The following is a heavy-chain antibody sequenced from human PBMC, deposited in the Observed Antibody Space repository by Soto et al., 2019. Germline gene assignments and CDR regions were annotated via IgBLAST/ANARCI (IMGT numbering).Heavy chain of an antibody. CDR1: GFTFSSYV. D-gene: IGHD4-17*01. CDR3: AKGTTVSHGGQNAYYV. V-gene: IGHV3-23*01. J-gene: IGHJ3*01. CDR2: ISGSGDGT. Sequence: GGSLRLSCAASGFTFSSYVMSWVRQAPGKGLEWVSAISGSGDGTYADSVKGRFTISRDNSKNTLYLQMNRLRAEDTAVYYCAKGTTVSHGGQNAYYVWGQGTKVTVSS.